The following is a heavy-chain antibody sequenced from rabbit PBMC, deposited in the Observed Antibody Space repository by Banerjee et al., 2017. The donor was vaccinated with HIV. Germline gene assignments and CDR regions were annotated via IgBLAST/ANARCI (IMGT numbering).Heavy chain of an antibody. D-gene: IGHD8-1*01. V-gene: IGHV1S40*01. CDR3: ARDPSIGSTYDL. Sequence: QSLEESGGDLVKPGASLTLTCTASGIDFSSYQYMCWVRQAPGKGLEWIGCIYTGSGSTYYASWAIGRFTITKTSSTTVTLQMTSLTAADTATYFCARDPSIGSTYDLWGPGTLVTVS. CDR1: GIDFSSYQY. CDR2: IYTGSGST. J-gene: IGHJ4*01.